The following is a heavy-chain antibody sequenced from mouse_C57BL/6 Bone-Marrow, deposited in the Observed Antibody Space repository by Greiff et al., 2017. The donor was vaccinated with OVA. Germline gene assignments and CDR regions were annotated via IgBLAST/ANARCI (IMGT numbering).Heavy chain of an antibody. CDR2: INPYNGGT. CDR3: ARRDLLPFDV. V-gene: IGHV1-19*01. CDR1: GYTFTDYY. Sequence: EVQLQQSGPVLVKPGASVKMSCKASGYTFTDYYMNWVKQSHGKSLEWIGVINPYNGGTSYNQKFKGKATLTVDKSSSTAYMELNSLTSEDSAVYYCARRDLLPFDVWGTGTTVTVSS. J-gene: IGHJ1*03. D-gene: IGHD1-1*01.